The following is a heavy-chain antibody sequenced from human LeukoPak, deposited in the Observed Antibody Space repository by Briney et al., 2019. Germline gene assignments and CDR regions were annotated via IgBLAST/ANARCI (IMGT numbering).Heavy chain of an antibody. CDR2: INRDGSER. Sequence: PGGSLRLSCAASGFTFSNYWMTWVRQAPGKGLEWVANINRDGSERYYVDSVKGRFTISRDNSKNTLYLQMNSLKADDTAVYYCAKQVYSGPLYAMDVWGQGTTVTVSS. CDR3: AKQVYSGPLYAMDV. CDR1: GFTFSNYW. J-gene: IGHJ6*02. D-gene: IGHD3-10*01. V-gene: IGHV3-7*03.